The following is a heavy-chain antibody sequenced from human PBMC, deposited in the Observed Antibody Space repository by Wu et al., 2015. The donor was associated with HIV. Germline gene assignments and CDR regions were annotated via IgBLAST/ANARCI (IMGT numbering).Heavy chain of an antibody. Sequence: QVQLVQSGAEVKKPGASVKVSCKASGYTFTGYYMHWVRQAPGQGLEWMGWINPNSGGTNYAQKFQGRVTMTRDTSISTAYMELSRLRSDDTAVYYCARDPYYGSGSYFYYYYGMDVWGQGTTVTVS. J-gene: IGHJ6*02. D-gene: IGHD3-10*01. CDR3: ARDPYYGSGSYFYYYYGMDV. CDR2: INPNSGGT. CDR1: GYTFTGYY. V-gene: IGHV1-2*02.